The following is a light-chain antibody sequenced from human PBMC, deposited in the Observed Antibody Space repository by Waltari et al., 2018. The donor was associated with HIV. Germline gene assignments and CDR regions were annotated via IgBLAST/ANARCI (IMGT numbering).Light chain of an antibody. CDR3: GTWDSSLSAVV. CDR2: YNN. J-gene: IGLJ2*01. Sequence: QSVLTQPPSVSAAPGQKVTISCSGSSSNIGNNYVSWYQQHPGTAPKLLIYYNNNRPSGIPDRFSGSKSGTSATLGITGLQTGDEADYYCGTWDSSLSAVVFGGGTKLTVL. CDR1: SSNIGNNY. V-gene: IGLV1-51*01.